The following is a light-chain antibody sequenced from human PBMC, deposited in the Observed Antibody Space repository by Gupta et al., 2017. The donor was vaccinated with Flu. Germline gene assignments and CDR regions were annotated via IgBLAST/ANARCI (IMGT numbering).Light chain of an antibody. V-gene: IGKV3-20*01. CDR2: GAS. CDR3: QQYGSSPGT. J-gene: IGKJ2*01. CDR1: QSVSSSY. Sequence: VSQSVSSSYLAWYQQKPGQAPRPLIYGASSRATGIPDRFSGSGSGTDFTLTISRLEPEDFAAYYCQQYGSSPGTFGQGTKLEIK.